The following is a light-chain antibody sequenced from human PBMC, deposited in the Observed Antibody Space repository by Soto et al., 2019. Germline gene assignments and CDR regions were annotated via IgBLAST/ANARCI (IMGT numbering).Light chain of an antibody. V-gene: IGKV4-1*01. CDR2: WAS. Sequence: DIVMTQSPDSLAVSLGERATINCKSSQSVLYSSNNKNYLAWYQQKPGQPPKLLIYWASTRESGVPDRFSGSGSVTDFTLTNSSLQAEDGAVYYCQQYYSTPYTFGQGTKLEIK. CDR1: QSVLYSSNNKNY. CDR3: QQYYSTPYT. J-gene: IGKJ2*01.